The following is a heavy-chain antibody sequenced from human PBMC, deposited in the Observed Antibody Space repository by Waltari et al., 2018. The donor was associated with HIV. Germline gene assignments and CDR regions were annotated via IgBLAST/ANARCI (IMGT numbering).Heavy chain of an antibody. CDR1: GGSISSYY. CDR3: ARLRTGTHAFDI. V-gene: IGHV4-59*01. Sequence: QVQLQESGPGLVKPSETLSLTCTVSGGSISSYYSSWIRQPPGKGLEWIGYIYYSGSTNYNPSLKSRVTISVDTSKNQFSLKLSSVTAADTAVYYCARLRTGTHAFDIWGQGTMVTVSS. CDR2: IYYSGST. D-gene: IGHD1-1*01. J-gene: IGHJ3*02.